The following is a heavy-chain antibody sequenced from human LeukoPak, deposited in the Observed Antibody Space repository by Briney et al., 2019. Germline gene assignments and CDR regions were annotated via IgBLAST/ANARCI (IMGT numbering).Heavy chain of an antibody. CDR2: IYYSGST. CDR1: GASISNYY. J-gene: IGHJ3*02. V-gene: IGHV4-59*01. D-gene: IGHD1-26*01. CDR3: ARDRGLSGSRRAFDI. Sequence: PSETLSLTCTVSGASISNYYWSWIRQSPGKGLEWIGYIYYSGSTNYNPSLKSRVTISVDTSKNQFSLKLSSVTAADTAVYYCARDRGLSGSRRAFDIWGQGTMVTVSS.